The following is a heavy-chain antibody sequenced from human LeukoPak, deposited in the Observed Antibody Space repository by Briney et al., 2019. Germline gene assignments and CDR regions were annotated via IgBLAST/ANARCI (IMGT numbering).Heavy chain of an antibody. CDR1: GGSISGYY. V-gene: IGHV4-4*07. D-gene: IGHD6-13*01. CDR3: ARDPATAAGYNWFDS. Sequence: SETLSLTCTVSGGSISGYYWSWIRQPAGKGLEWIGRMYTGGSTNYNPSLKSRVTMSVDTSKNQFSLKLNSVTAADTAVYYCARDPATAAGYNWFDSWGQGTLVTVSS. CDR2: MYTGGST. J-gene: IGHJ5*01.